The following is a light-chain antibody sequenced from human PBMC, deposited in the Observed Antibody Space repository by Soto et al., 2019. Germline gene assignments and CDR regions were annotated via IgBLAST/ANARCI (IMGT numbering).Light chain of an antibody. CDR3: QQLWTYPLT. J-gene: IGKJ4*01. CDR1: QDVSRS. CDR2: AAS. V-gene: IGKV1-9*01. Sequence: DTQLTQSPSFLSASVGDRGTIACRASQDVSRSVGWYQQKPGTAPKLLISAASTLNSGVPSRFSGSGSGTDFTLTISSLQPEDFATYYCQQLWTYPLTFRGGTKVDIK.